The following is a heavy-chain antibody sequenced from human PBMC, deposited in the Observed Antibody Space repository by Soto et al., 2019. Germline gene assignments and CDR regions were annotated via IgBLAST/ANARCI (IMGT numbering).Heavy chain of an antibody. V-gene: IGHV3-30-3*01. J-gene: IGHJ4*02. CDR2: ISYDGSNK. Sequence: GGSLRLSCAASGFTFSSYAMHWVRQAPGKGLEWVAVISYDGSNKYYADSVKGRFTISRDNSKNTLYLQMNSLRAEDTAVYYCAREKRDYFDYWGQGTLVTVSS. CDR1: GFTFSSYA. CDR3: AREKRDYFDY.